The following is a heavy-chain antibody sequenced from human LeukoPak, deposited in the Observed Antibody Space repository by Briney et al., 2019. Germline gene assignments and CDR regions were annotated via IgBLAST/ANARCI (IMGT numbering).Heavy chain of an antibody. D-gene: IGHD5-24*01. J-gene: IGHJ4*02. V-gene: IGHV4-4*08. Sequence: SETLSLTCTVAGASISSYYWSWIRHPPGKGLEWIAFISNSVSTNYNPSLKSRVTISLDTSRKQSSLRLSSVIAADTAVYYCVATERWLQWDYWGQGTLVTVSS. CDR3: VATERWLQWDY. CDR1: GASISSYY. CDR2: ISNSVST.